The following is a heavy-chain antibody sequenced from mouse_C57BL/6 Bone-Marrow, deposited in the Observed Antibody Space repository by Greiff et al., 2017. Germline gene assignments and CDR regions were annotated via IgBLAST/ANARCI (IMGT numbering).Heavy chain of an antibody. J-gene: IGHJ2*01. CDR2: IDPETGGP. V-gene: IGHV1-15*01. D-gene: IGHD2-3*01. CDR1: GYTFTDYE. CDR3: TTSWGRWLLYCDY. Sequence: QVQLKESGAELVRPGASVTLSCKASGYTFTDYEMHWVKQTPVHGLEWIGAIDPETGGPAYNQKFKGKAILTADKFSSTAYMELRSLTSENSAVYKCTTSWGRWLLYCDYWGQGTTLTVSS.